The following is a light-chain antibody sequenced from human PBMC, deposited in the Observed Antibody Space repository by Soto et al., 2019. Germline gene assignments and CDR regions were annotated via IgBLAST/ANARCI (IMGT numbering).Light chain of an antibody. CDR2: DVD. V-gene: IGLV2-11*01. Sequence: QSALTQPRSVSGSPGQSVSISCTGTSRDVGGYIYVSWYQQYPGKAPKLMIYDVDKRPSGVPDRFSGSKSGNTASLTISGLQAEDEADYYCCSYAGTYVVFDGGTKVTVL. CDR1: SRDVGGYIY. J-gene: IGLJ2*01. CDR3: CSYAGTYVV.